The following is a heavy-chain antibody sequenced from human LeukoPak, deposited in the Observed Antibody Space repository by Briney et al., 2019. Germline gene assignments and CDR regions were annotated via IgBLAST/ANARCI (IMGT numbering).Heavy chain of an antibody. CDR1: GGSFSSSY. J-gene: IGHJ4*02. Sequence: PSETLSLTCTVSGGSFSSSYCSWIRQPPGKGLEWIGYIYHSESTNYNPSLKSRVTISVDTSKNQFSLKLSSVTAADTAVYYCARQAGGTSGPFDYWGQGILVTVSS. CDR2: IYHSEST. D-gene: IGHD4-23*01. CDR3: ARQAGGTSGPFDY. V-gene: IGHV4-59*08.